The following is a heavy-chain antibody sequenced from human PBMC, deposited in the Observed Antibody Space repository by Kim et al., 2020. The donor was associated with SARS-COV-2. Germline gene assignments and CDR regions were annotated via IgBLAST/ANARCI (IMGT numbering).Heavy chain of an antibody. J-gene: IGHJ6*02. CDR3: ARVMVPAAIRYYYYYGMDV. CDR1: GGSFSGYY. D-gene: IGHD2-2*02. Sequence: SETLSLTCAVYGGSFSGYYWSWIRQPPGKGLEWIGEINHSGSTNYNPSLKSRVTISVDTSKNQFSLKLSSVTAADTAVYYCARVMVPAAIRYYYYYGMDVWGQGTTVTVSS. CDR2: INHSGST. V-gene: IGHV4-34*01.